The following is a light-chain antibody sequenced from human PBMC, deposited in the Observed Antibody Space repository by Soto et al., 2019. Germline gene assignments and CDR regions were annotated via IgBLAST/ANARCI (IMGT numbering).Light chain of an antibody. Sequence: QSALTQPASVSGSPGQSITISCTGTSNDLGGYDYVSWYQQHPGKAPKLIIYEVTDRPSGVSNRFSGSKSGNTASLTISGLQAEDEAEYYCSSYTNINTRACVFGTGTKVTVL. J-gene: IGLJ1*01. CDR2: EVT. V-gene: IGLV2-14*01. CDR3: SSYTNINTRACV. CDR1: SNDLGGYDY.